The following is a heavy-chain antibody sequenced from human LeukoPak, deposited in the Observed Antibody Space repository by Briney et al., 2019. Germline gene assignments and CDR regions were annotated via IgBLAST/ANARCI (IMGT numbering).Heavy chain of an antibody. CDR2: IYTSGST. CDR1: GGSISSYY. V-gene: IGHV4-4*07. Sequence: SETLSLTCTVSGGSISSYYWSWIRQPAGKGLEWIGRIYTSGSTNYNPSLKSRVTMSVDTSKNQFSLKLSSVTAADTAVYYCARGVFYDFWGGPQNYYYYMDVWGKGTTVTVSS. J-gene: IGHJ6*03. CDR3: ARGVFYDFWGGPQNYYYYMDV. D-gene: IGHD3-3*01.